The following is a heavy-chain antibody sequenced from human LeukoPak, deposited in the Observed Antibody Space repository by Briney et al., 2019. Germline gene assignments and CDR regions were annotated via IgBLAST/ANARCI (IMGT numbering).Heavy chain of an antibody. D-gene: IGHD7-27*01. CDR2: TSPDGSNK. CDR3: ARDLGSSRGWFDP. CDR1: GFTFSDYG. Sequence: GSLRLSCAASGFTFSDYGIHWVRLAPGKGLEWVGVTSPDGSNKFYADSVKGRFTVSRDNSKNTLYLQMNSLRAEDTAMYYCARDLGSSRGWFDPWGQGTLVTVSS. J-gene: IGHJ5*02. V-gene: IGHV3-30*12.